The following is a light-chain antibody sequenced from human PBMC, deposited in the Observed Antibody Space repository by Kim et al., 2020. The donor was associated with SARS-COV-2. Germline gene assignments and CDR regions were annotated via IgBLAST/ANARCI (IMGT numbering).Light chain of an antibody. V-gene: IGLV2-14*03. CDR2: DVS. Sequence: GQSITISCTGTSSYVGYYDYVSWYQQHPGKVPKLIISDVSNRPSGVSSRFSGSKSGNTAYLTISGLQDEDEADYYCCSHARGSAYVFGTGTKVTVL. CDR1: SSYVGYYDY. J-gene: IGLJ1*01. CDR3: CSHARGSAYV.